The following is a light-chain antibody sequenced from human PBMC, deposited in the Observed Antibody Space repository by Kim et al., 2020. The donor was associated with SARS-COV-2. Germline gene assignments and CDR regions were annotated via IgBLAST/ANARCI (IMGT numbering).Light chain of an antibody. Sequence: EIVMTQSPATLSVSPGERATLSCRASQSVSSNLAWYQQKPGQAPRLLIYGASTRATGIPARFSCSGSGTEFTLTISSLQSEDFAVYYCQQYNNWPPLTFGGGTKLEI. V-gene: IGKV3-15*01. CDR2: GAS. CDR1: QSVSSN. J-gene: IGKJ4*01. CDR3: QQYNNWPPLT.